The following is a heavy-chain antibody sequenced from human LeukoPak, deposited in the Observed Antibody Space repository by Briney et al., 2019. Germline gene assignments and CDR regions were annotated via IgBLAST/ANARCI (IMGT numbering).Heavy chain of an antibody. CDR1: GFTFSSYA. CDR3: AKDPGTAAAGIYYFDY. Sequence: GALRLSCAASGFTFSSYAMSWVRQAPGKGLEWVSAISGSGGSTYYADSVKGRFTISRDNSKNTLYLQMNSLRAEDTAVYYCAKDPGTAAAGIYYFDYWGQGTLVTVSS. CDR2: ISGSGGST. V-gene: IGHV3-23*01. J-gene: IGHJ4*02. D-gene: IGHD6-13*01.